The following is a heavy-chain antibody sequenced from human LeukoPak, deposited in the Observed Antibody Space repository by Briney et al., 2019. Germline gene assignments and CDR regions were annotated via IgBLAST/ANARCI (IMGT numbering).Heavy chain of an antibody. CDR2: IIPIFGTA. CDR1: GYTFPSYG. Sequence: ASVKVSCKASGYTFPSYGISWVRQAPGQGLEWMGGIIPIFGTANYAQKFQGRVTITTDESTSTAYMELSSLRSEDTAVYYCARERCSSTSCYLGYYYYYGMDVWGQGTTVTVSS. D-gene: IGHD2-2*01. J-gene: IGHJ6*02. CDR3: ARERCSSTSCYLGYYYYYGMDV. V-gene: IGHV1-69*05.